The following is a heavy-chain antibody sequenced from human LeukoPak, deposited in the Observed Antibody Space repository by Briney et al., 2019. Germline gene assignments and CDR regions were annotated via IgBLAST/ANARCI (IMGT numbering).Heavy chain of an antibody. CDR3: ARCPSGSGELWPLDYYYYMDV. CDR2: IIPIFGTA. J-gene: IGHJ6*03. Sequence: GSSVKVSCKASGGTFSSYAISWVRQAPGQGLEWMGGIIPIFGTANYAQKFQGRVTITADKSTSTAYMELSSLRSKDTAVYYCARCPSGSGELWPLDYYYYMDVWGKGTTVTVSS. V-gene: IGHV1-69*06. D-gene: IGHD3-10*01. CDR1: GGTFSSYA.